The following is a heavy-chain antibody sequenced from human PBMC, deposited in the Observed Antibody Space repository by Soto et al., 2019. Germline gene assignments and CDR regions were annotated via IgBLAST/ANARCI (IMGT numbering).Heavy chain of an antibody. D-gene: IGHD6-19*01. CDR1: GGSISSTSYY. CDR3: ARHKDSSGWYGLVWFDP. J-gene: IGHJ5*02. Sequence: QLQLQESGPGLVKPSETLSLTCTVSGGSISSTSYYWGWIRQPPGKGLEWIGSIYYSGNTYYNPSLKSRVTISVDTCKNHFSLKLSSVTAADTAVYYCARHKDSSGWYGLVWFDPWGQGTLVTVSS. V-gene: IGHV4-39*01. CDR2: IYYSGNT.